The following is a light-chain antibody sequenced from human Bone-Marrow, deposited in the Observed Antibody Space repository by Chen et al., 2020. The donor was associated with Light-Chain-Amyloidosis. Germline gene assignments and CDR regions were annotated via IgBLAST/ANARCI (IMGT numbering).Light chain of an antibody. V-gene: IGKV3-15*01. CDR2: GAS. J-gene: IGKJ1*01. CDR1: QSVCSK. Sequence: EIVMTPSPATLSLAPGERATLSCRASQSVCSKLAWYQQKPGQAPRLLTYGASTRATGVAARFSGSGYVTEFTLTISSLQSEDFAVYYCQQYNDWPRTFGQGTKVEIK. CDR3: QQYNDWPRT.